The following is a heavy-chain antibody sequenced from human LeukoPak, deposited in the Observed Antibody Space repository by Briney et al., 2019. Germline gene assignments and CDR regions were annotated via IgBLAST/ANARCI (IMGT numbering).Heavy chain of an antibody. V-gene: IGHV1-18*01. CDR1: GGTFSSYG. J-gene: IGHJ4*02. Sequence: ASVKVSCKASGGTFSSYGISWVRQAPRQGLEWMGWISAYNGNTNYAQKLQGRVTMTTDTSTSTAYMELRSLRSDDTAAYYCARDQKRGIAARPMGYWGQGTLVTVSS. CDR3: ARDQKRGIAARPMGY. D-gene: IGHD6-6*01. CDR2: ISAYNGNT.